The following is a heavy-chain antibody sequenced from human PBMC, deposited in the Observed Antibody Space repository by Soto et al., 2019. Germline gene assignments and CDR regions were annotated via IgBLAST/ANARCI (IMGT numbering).Heavy chain of an antibody. D-gene: IGHD6-13*01. CDR2: ILSDEINK. CDR1: GFTFSSYS. CDR3: AIIATSGGGDAFDI. Sequence: GGSLRLSCAASGFTFSSYSMNWVRQAPGKGLEWVAAILSDEINKYSADSVKGRFTISRDNSKNTLYLQMNSLRPEDTAVYYCAIIATSGGGDAFDIWGQGTMVTVSS. V-gene: IGHV3-30*03. J-gene: IGHJ3*02.